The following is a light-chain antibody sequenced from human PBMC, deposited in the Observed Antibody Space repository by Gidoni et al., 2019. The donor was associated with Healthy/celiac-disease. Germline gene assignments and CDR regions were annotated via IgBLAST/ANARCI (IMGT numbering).Light chain of an antibody. Sequence: EIVLTQSPATLSLSPGERATLSCRASQSVSSYVACYQQKPGQAPRLLIYDASNGATGIPARLSGSGSGTDFTLTISSLEPEDFAVYYCQQRSNWPTFGGGTKVEIK. V-gene: IGKV3-11*01. CDR3: QQRSNWPT. J-gene: IGKJ4*01. CDR1: QSVSSY. CDR2: DAS.